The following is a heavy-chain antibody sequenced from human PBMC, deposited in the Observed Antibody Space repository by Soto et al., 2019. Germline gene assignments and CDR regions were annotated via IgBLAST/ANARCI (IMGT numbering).Heavy chain of an antibody. Sequence: GEPLRLYYAASGLTFSSYSMNWIRPTPGKGLEWVSYTSSSSSTIYYAVSEKCRFTISRNNAKNSLYMQMNGLRAENTAVYYCATPLLTMVRGVKGYWGQGTLVTVSS. CDR2: TSSSSSTI. D-gene: IGHD3-10*01. J-gene: IGHJ4*02. CDR1: GLTFSSYS. V-gene: IGHV3-48*01. CDR3: ATPLLTMVRGVKGY.